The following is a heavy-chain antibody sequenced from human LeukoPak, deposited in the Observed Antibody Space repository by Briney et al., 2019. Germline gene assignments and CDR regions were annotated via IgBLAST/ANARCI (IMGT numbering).Heavy chain of an antibody. CDR3: ASSMITFGGVIVLNY. CDR2: INPNSGGT. V-gene: IGHV1-2*02. D-gene: IGHD3-16*02. Sequence: ASVKVSCKSSGYTFTGYYMHWVRQAPGQGLEWVGWINPNSGGTNYAQKFQGRVTMTRDTSISTAYMELSRLRSDDTAVYYCASSMITFGGVIVLNYWGQGTLVTVSS. CDR1: GYTFTGYY. J-gene: IGHJ4*02.